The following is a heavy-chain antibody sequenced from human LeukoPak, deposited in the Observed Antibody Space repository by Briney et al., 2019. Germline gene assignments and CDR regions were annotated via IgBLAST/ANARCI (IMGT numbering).Heavy chain of an antibody. CDR2: ISYSSSPI. Sequence: PGGSLRLSCAASGFTFSSYGMHWVRQAPGKGLEWVSYISYSSSPIYYADSVKGRFTISRDNAKNSLYLQLNSLRDEDTAVYYCAQGRVGAMLYYFDQWGQGTLVSVSS. CDR1: GFTFSSYG. V-gene: IGHV3-48*02. CDR3: AQGRVGAMLYYFDQ. D-gene: IGHD1-26*01. J-gene: IGHJ4*02.